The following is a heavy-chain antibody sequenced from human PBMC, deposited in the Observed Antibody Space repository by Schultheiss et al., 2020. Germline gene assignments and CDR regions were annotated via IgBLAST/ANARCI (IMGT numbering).Heavy chain of an antibody. CDR1: GFTFSSYS. CDR2: ISSSRSYI. V-gene: IGHV3-21*01. D-gene: IGHD2-2*01. J-gene: IGHJ5*02. Sequence: SCAASGFTFSSYSMNWVRQAPGKGLEWVSSISSSRSYIYYADSVKGRFTISRDNSKNTLYLQMNSLRAEDTAVYYCARVGFCSRTSCSDWLDVWGQGTLVTVSS. CDR3: ARVGFCSRTSCSDWLDV.